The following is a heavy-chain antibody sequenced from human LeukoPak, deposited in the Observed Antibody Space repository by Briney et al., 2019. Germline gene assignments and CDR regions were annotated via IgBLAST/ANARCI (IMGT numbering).Heavy chain of an antibody. J-gene: IGHJ3*02. Sequence: ASVKVSCKASGYTFTSYDINWVRQATGQGLEWMGWMNPNSGNTGYAQKFQGRATMTRNTSISTAYMELSSLRSEDTAVYYCARGWYYDSSGYYYEAFDIWGQGTMVTVSS. V-gene: IGHV1-8*01. CDR2: MNPNSGNT. CDR1: GYTFTSYD. D-gene: IGHD3-22*01. CDR3: ARGWYYDSSGYYYEAFDI.